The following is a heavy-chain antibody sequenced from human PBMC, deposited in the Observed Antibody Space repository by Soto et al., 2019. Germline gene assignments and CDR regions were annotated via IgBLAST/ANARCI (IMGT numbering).Heavy chain of an antibody. D-gene: IGHD2-8*01. J-gene: IGHJ3*02. CDR3: ATRNLGYCTNGVCRSVDAFDI. V-gene: IGHV1-24*01. Sequence: ASVKVSCKVSGYTLTELSMHWVRQAPGKGLEWMGGFDPEDGETIYAQKFQGRVTMTEDTSTDTAYMELSSLRSEDTAVYYCATRNLGYCTNGVCRSVDAFDIWGQGTMVTVSS. CDR1: GYTLTELS. CDR2: FDPEDGET.